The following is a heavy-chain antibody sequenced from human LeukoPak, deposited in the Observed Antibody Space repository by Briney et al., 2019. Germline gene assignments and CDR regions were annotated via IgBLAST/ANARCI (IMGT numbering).Heavy chain of an antibody. CDR3: ARRDYGSGSFFGIDY. V-gene: IGHV3-48*02. CDR1: GFTFSSYT. D-gene: IGHD3-10*01. Sequence: GGSLRLSCAASGFTFSSYTMHWVRQAPGKGLEWISSISGGSSTIYYADSVKGRFTISRDNARNSLYLQMNSLRDGDTAVYYCARRDYGSGSFFGIDYWGQGTLVTVSS. J-gene: IGHJ4*02. CDR2: ISGGSSTI.